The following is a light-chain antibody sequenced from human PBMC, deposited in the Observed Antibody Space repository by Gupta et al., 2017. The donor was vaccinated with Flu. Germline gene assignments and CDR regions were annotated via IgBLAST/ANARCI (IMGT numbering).Light chain of an antibody. J-gene: IGLJ3*02. V-gene: IGLV3-16*01. CDR2: KDS. Sequence: SYDLTQPPLVSVSLGQMASITCYGEALPKKYAYWYQQKPVQFPVLVIHKDSEGPSGIPVRFCGSSKGTRVSLTISGVQAEDEADYCCLSEDSSGWVFGGGTKLTVL. CDR1: ALPKKY. CDR3: LSEDSSGWV.